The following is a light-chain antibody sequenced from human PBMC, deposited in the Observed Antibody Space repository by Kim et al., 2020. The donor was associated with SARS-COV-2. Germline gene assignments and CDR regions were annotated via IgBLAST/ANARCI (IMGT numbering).Light chain of an antibody. V-gene: IGLV3-19*01. CDR2: GKN. CDR1: SLRSYY. Sequence: SSELTQDPAVSVALGQTVRITCQGDSLRSYYATWYQQKPGQAPIVVIYGKNNRPSGIPDRFSGSSSGDTASLNITGTQAGDEADYYCNSRGSNDNVLLGGETQLTVL. CDR3: NSRGSNDNVL. J-gene: IGLJ2*01.